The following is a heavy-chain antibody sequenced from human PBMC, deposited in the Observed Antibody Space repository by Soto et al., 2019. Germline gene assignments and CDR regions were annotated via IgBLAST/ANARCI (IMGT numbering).Heavy chain of an antibody. J-gene: IGHJ4*02. CDR2: ISATGGGT. D-gene: IGHD3-16*01. V-gene: IGHV3-23*01. CDR1: GFKFSNYA. Sequence: GGSLRLSCAASGFKFSNYAMSWVRQAPGKGLEWVSLISATGGGTYYADSVKGRFTISRDNSHNTLYLQVHSLTAEDTAVYYCAKDRRAGGNSAFYFDFWGQGAQVTVPQ. CDR3: AKDRRAGGNSAFYFDF.